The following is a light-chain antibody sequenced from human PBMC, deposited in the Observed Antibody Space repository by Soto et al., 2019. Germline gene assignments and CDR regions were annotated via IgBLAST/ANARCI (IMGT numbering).Light chain of an antibody. V-gene: IGKV3-11*01. CDR3: QQRSNWPPYT. Sequence: EIVLTQSPATLSLSPGERATLSCRASQSVNSNLVWYQQKPGQAPRLLIFDASNRATGIPARFSGSGSGTDLTLTISSLEPEDFAVYYCQQRSNWPPYTFGQGTKLEIK. J-gene: IGKJ2*01. CDR2: DAS. CDR1: QSVNSN.